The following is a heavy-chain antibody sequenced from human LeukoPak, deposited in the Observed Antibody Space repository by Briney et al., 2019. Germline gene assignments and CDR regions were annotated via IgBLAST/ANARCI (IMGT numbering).Heavy chain of an antibody. Sequence: GGSLRLSCAASGFTFSSYAMSWLRQAPGKGLEWVSAISGSGGSTYYADSVKGRFTISRDNSKNTLYLQMNSLRAEDTAVYYCAKTYYYDSSGYYYGHWGQGTLVTVSS. V-gene: IGHV3-23*01. J-gene: IGHJ4*02. CDR2: ISGSGGST. D-gene: IGHD3-22*01. CDR3: AKTYYYDSSGYYYGH. CDR1: GFTFSSYA.